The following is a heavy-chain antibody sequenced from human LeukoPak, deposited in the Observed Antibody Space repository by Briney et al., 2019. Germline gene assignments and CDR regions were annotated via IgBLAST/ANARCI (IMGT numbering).Heavy chain of an antibody. Sequence: GGSLRLSCAASGFTFSSYAMSWVRQAPGKGLEWVSAISGSGGSTYYADSVKGRVTISRDNSKNTLYLQMNSLRAEDTAVYYCAKVAPGTIFGVVIIRGPPLDYWGQGTLVTVSS. J-gene: IGHJ4*02. V-gene: IGHV3-23*01. CDR2: ISGSGGST. D-gene: IGHD3-3*01. CDR1: GFTFSSYA. CDR3: AKVAPGTIFGVVIIRGPPLDY.